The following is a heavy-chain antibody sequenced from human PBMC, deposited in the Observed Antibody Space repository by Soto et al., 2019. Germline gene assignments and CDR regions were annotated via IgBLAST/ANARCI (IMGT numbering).Heavy chain of an antibody. Sequence: GGSLRLSCAASGFTFSSYSMNWVRQAPGKGLEWVSYISSSSSTIYCADSVKGRFTISRDNAKNSLYLQMNSLRDEDTAVYYCARDRGSGSYYSRYYYGMDVWGQGTTVTVSS. CDR1: GFTFSSYS. J-gene: IGHJ6*02. CDR3: ARDRGSGSYYSRYYYGMDV. D-gene: IGHD3-10*01. CDR2: ISSSSSTI. V-gene: IGHV3-48*02.